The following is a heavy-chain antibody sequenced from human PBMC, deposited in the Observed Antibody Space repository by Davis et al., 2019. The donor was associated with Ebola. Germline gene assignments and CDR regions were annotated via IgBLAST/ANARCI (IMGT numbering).Heavy chain of an antibody. V-gene: IGHV1-18*01. J-gene: IGHJ5*02. D-gene: IGHD3-10*01. CDR1: GYTFTSYG. Sequence: ASVKVSCKASGYTFTSYGISWVRQAPGQGLEWMGWISAYNGNTNYAQKLQGRVTMTTDTSTSTAYMEPRSLRSDDTAVYYCARAVAMVLPYNWFDPWGQGTLVTVSS. CDR2: ISAYNGNT. CDR3: ARAVAMVLPYNWFDP.